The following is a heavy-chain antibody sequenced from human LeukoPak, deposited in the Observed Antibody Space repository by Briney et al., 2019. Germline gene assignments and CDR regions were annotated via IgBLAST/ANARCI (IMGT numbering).Heavy chain of an antibody. CDR3: ARFVSEMVTVYDY. Sequence: PGGSLRLSCAVSGSTFSTYNMNWVRQAPGKGLEWISYISGSSSTIYYADSVKGRFTISRDNAKNSLFLQMNSLRAEDTAVYYCARFVSEMVTVYDYWGQGTLVTVSS. CDR1: GSTFSTYN. D-gene: IGHD2-21*02. V-gene: IGHV3-48*01. CDR2: ISGSSSTI. J-gene: IGHJ4*02.